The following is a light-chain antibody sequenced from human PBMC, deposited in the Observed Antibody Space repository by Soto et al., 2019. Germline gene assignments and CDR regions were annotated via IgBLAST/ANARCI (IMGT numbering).Light chain of an antibody. CDR2: DVT. CDR1: SSDVGRYNY. J-gene: IGLJ1*01. Sequence: QSALTQPRSVSGSPGQSDTISCTGTSSDVGRYNYVSWYQQHPGKTLKLMVYDVTKRPSGVPDRISGSKSANTASLTISGLQAEDEADYYCCSFAGGYTYVFGTGTKVTVL. V-gene: IGLV2-11*01. CDR3: CSFAGGYTYV.